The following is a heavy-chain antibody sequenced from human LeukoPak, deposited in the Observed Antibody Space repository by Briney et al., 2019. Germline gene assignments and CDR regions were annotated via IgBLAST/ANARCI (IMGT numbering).Heavy chain of an antibody. J-gene: IGHJ4*02. V-gene: IGHV3-23*01. Sequence: GGSLRLSCAASGFTFSSYAMSWVRQAPGKGLEWVSAISGSGGSTYYADSVKGRFTISRDNSKNTLYLQMNGLRAEDTAVYYCAREYGSGSYPDYWGQGTLVTVSS. CDR1: GFTFSSYA. CDR2: ISGSGGST. D-gene: IGHD3-10*01. CDR3: AREYGSGSYPDY.